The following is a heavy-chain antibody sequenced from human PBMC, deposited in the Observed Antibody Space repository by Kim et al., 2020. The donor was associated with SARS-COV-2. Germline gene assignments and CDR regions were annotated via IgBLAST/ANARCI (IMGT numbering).Heavy chain of an antibody. J-gene: IGHJ4*02. V-gene: IGHV3-30*04. CDR3: AREIVATTYDFDY. Sequence: GGSLRLSCAASGFTFNTYTMHWVRQAPGKGLEWVAVISYDGSNYYYADSVKGRFTISRDNSKNTLYLLMNSLRPEDTAVYYCAREIVATTYDFDYWGQGT. CDR1: GFTFNTYT. D-gene: IGHD5-12*01. CDR2: ISYDGSNY.